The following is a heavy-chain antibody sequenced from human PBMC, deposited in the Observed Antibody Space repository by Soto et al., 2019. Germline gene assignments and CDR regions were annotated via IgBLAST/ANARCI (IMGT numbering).Heavy chain of an antibody. Sequence: SETLSLTCTVSGGSISSGDYYWSWIRQPPGKGLEWIGYIYYSGSTYYNPSLKSRVTISVDTSKNQFSLKLSSVTAADTAVYYCARCPLLRYFDWLLYWWFDPWGQGTLVTVSS. CDR2: IYYSGST. V-gene: IGHV4-30-4*01. CDR1: GGSISSGDYY. D-gene: IGHD3-9*01. CDR3: ARCPLLRYFDWLLYWWFDP. J-gene: IGHJ5*02.